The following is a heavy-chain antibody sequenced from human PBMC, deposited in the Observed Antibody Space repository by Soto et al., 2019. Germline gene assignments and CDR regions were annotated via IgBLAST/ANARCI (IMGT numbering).Heavy chain of an antibody. CDR3: ARIQLFGRPQLAIDY. J-gene: IGHJ4*02. V-gene: IGHV3-33*01. Sequence: PGGSLRLSCAASGFTFRDYGMHWVRQAPGKGLEWVAVIWYDGSKKYYVDSVKGRFTISRDNSKSTLYLQMDSLRVEDTAVYYCARIQLFGRPQLAIDYWGQGTLVTVSS. CDR2: IWYDGSKK. CDR1: GFTFRDYG. D-gene: IGHD3-3*01.